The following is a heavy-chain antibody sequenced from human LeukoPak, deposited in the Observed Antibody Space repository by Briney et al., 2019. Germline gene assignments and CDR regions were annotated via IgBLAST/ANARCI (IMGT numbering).Heavy chain of an antibody. J-gene: IGHJ4*02. CDR2: MNPNSGNT. CDR1: GYTFTGYY. D-gene: IGHD3-10*01. Sequence: ASVKVSCKASGYTFTGYYMHWVRQAPGQGLEWIGWMNPNSGNTGYAQKFQGRVTMTRNTSISTAYMELSSLRSEDTVVYYCARGLWFGELVDYWGQGTLVTVSS. V-gene: IGHV1-8*02. CDR3: ARGLWFGELVDY.